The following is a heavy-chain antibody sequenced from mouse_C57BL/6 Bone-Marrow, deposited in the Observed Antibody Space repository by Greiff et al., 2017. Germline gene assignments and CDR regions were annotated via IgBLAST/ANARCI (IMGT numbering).Heavy chain of an antibody. J-gene: IGHJ1*03. Sequence: EVQVVESGEGLVKPGGSLKLSCAASGFTFSSYAMSWVRQTPEKRLEWVAYISSGGDYISYADTVEGRFTISIDNARNTLYLHMSSLKSEDTALYYCNSAAYYGSSHAWYFDVWGTGTTVTVSS. CDR2: ISSGGDYI. D-gene: IGHD1-1*01. CDR3: NSAAYYGSSHAWYFDV. CDR1: GFTFSSYA. V-gene: IGHV5-9-1*02.